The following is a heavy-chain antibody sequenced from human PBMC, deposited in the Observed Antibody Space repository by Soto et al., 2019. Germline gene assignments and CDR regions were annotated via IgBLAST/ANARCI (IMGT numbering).Heavy chain of an antibody. CDR2: ISGSSSII. J-gene: IGHJ4*02. Sequence: PGGSLRLSCAASGFTFSSYSMNWVRQAPGKGLEWVSYISGSSSIIYYADSVKGRFTVSRDNAKNSQYLQMNSLRDEDTAVYYCARDYSSTYYYVYYYWGQGTLVTVSS. CDR1: GFTFSSYS. V-gene: IGHV3-48*02. D-gene: IGHD3-22*01. CDR3: ARDYSSTYYYVYYY.